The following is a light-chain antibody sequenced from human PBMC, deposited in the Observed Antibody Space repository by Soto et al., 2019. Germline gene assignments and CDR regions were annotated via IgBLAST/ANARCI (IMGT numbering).Light chain of an antibody. CDR2: GAS. V-gene: IGKV3-11*01. CDR3: QQRKNWPPIT. J-gene: IGKJ5*01. Sequence: EIVLTQSPGTLSLSPGERATLSCRASESISSTYLAWYQQKPGQTPRLLIYGASTRATGIPARFSGSGSGTEFTLTIGSLEPEDSAVYYCQQRKNWPPITFGQGTRLEIK. CDR1: ESISSTY.